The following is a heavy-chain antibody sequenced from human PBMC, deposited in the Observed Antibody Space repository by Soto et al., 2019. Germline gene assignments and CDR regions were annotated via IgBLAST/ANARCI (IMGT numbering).Heavy chain of an antibody. Sequence: EVQLVESGGGLVQPGGSLRLSCAASGFTFSSYWMHWVRQAPGKGLVWVSRISNDGSSTSYADSVKGRFTISRDNAKNTLYLQMNRRRAEDTAVYYCTRSDYYGSGSYSYYYGMDVCGQGTTVTVSS. CDR3: TRSDYYGSGSYSYYYGMDV. CDR2: ISNDGSST. CDR1: GFTFSSYW. J-gene: IGHJ6*02. V-gene: IGHV3-74*01. D-gene: IGHD3-10*01.